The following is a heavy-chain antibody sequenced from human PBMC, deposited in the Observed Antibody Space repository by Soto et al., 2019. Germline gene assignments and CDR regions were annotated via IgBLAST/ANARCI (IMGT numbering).Heavy chain of an antibody. D-gene: IGHD3-9*01. V-gene: IGHV4-61*01. Sequence: SETLSHTCNVSGDTASTGRTFGCWLRQHPGKGLEWIGHVSGLGSRYYNPSLKSRATISADASKNQFSLRLTSVTAADTAMYFSARDSHYDLLTGYLGLDYWRQGNVVTVS. J-gene: IGHJ4*02. CDR2: VSGLGSR. CDR3: ARDSHYDLLTGYLGLDY. CDR1: GDTASTGRTF.